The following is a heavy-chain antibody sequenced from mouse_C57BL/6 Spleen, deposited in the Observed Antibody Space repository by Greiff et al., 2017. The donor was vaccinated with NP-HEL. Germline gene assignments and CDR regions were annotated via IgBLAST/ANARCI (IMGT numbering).Heavy chain of an antibody. CDR2: INPNNGGT. CDR1: GYTFTDYN. V-gene: IGHV1-22*01. CDR3: ARGGLPHYFDY. D-gene: IGHD2-2*01. Sequence: VQLKESGPELVKPGASVKMSCKASGYTFTDYNMHWVKQSHGKSLEWIGYINPNNGGTSYNQKFKGKATLTVNKSSSTAYMELRSLTSEDSAVYYCARGGLPHYFDYWGQGTTLTVSS. J-gene: IGHJ2*01.